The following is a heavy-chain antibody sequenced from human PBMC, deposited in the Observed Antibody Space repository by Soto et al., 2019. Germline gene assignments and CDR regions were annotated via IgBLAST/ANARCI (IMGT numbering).Heavy chain of an antibody. Sequence: QVQLVQSGAEVKKPGASVKVTCKAYGYTFTSYGISWVRRARGPGLEWMGWIRAYNGNTNYAQKLQGRVTMTTDTSTSTAYMELRSLRSDDTAVYYCARVLSYYYDSSGYYLPYYYYYGMDVWGQGTTVTVSS. V-gene: IGHV1-18*01. CDR3: ARVLSYYYDSSGYYLPYYYYYGMDV. J-gene: IGHJ6*02. CDR1: GYTFTSYG. D-gene: IGHD3-22*01. CDR2: IRAYNGNT.